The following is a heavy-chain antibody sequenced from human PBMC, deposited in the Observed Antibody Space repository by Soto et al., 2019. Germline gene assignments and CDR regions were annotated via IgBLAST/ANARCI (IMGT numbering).Heavy chain of an antibody. J-gene: IGHJ4*02. CDR3: AISDKESGGISRYSGYLDY. D-gene: IGHD5-12*01. V-gene: IGHV4-39*01. Sequence: SETLSLTCTVSGGSISSSSYYWGWIRQPPGKGLEWIGSIYYSGSTYYNPSLKSRVTISVDTSKNQFSLKLSSVTAADTAVYYCAISDKESGGISRYSGYLDYWGQGTLVTVSS. CDR1: GGSISSSSYY. CDR2: IYYSGST.